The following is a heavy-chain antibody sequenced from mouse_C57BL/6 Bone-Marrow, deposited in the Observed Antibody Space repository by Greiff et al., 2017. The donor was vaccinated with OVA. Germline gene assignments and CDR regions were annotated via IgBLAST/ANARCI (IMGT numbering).Heavy chain of an antibody. CDR2: INYDGSST. CDR1: GFTFSDYY. V-gene: IGHV5-16*01. J-gene: IGHJ1*03. CDR3: AREGSSYWYFDV. D-gene: IGHD1-1*01. Sequence: EVMLVESEGGLVQPGSSMKLSCTASGFTFSDYYMAWVRQVPEKGLEWVANINYDGSSTYYLDSLKSRFIISRDNAKNILYLQMSSLKSEDTATYYCAREGSSYWYFDVWGTGTTVTVSS.